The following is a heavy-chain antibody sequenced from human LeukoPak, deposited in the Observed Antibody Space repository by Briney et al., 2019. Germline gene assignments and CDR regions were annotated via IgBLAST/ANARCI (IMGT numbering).Heavy chain of an antibody. J-gene: IGHJ4*02. Sequence: GASVKVSCKASGYTFTGYYIHWVRQAPGQGLGWMGWVDSYSGGTRYAEKFQGRVTMTRDTSISTVYMELSGLKSDDTAVYYCTRDHWGENYWGQGTLVTVSS. D-gene: IGHD3-10*01. V-gene: IGHV1-2*02. CDR2: VDSYSGGT. CDR1: GYTFTGYY. CDR3: TRDHWGENY.